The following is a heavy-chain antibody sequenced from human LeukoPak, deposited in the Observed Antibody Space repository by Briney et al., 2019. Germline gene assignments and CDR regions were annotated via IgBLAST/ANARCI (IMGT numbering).Heavy chain of an antibody. D-gene: IGHD3-10*01. Sequence: ASVKVSCKASGYIFKDYAMHWVRQAPGQSLEWMGWINCGNGDTIYSRQFQGRLTISRNTSASTVYMELSSLRSEDTAVYYCASLWFGELAPFDPWGQGTLVTVSS. V-gene: IGHV1-3*01. J-gene: IGHJ5*02. CDR3: ASLWFGELAPFDP. CDR1: GYIFKDYA. CDR2: INCGNGDT.